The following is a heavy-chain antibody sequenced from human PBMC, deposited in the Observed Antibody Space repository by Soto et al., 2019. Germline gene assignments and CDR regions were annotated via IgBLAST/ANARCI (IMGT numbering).Heavy chain of an antibody. J-gene: IGHJ4*02. CDR2: ISGSGDNT. CDR3: ARVYYGSQNDYKPRFDY. D-gene: IGHD3-16*01. Sequence: GGSLRLSCAASGFSFDDYAMTWVRQATGKGLEWVSAISGSGDNTYYADSVKGRFTISRDNSRNTLYLQLNTLRGEDTATYYCARVYYGSQNDYKPRFDYWGQGTLVTVSS. CDR1: GFSFDDYA. V-gene: IGHV3-23*01.